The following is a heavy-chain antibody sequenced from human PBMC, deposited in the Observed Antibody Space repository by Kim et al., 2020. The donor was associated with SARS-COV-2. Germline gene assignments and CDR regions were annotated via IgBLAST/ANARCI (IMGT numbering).Heavy chain of an antibody. J-gene: IGHJ4*02. CDR2: R. CDR3: ARGPNYSPFDY. Sequence: RCYDAPRGGRFTISKDNDKNSLFLQMNSLRAEATAVYYCARGPNYSPFDYWGQGTLVTVSS. V-gene: IGHV3-48*03. D-gene: IGHD4-4*01.